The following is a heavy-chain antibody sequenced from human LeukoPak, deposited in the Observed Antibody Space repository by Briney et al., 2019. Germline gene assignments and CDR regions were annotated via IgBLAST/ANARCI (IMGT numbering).Heavy chain of an antibody. CDR2: IYYSGST. CDR1: GGSISSYY. J-gene: IGHJ4*02. CDR3: ARVNYYDSSGSLNFDY. Sequence: SETLSLTCTVSGGSISSYYWSWIRQPPGKGLEWIGYIYYSGSTNYNPSLKSRVTISVDTSKNQFSLKLSSVTAADTAVYYCARVNYYDSSGSLNFDYWGQGTLVTVSS. V-gene: IGHV4-59*12. D-gene: IGHD3-22*01.